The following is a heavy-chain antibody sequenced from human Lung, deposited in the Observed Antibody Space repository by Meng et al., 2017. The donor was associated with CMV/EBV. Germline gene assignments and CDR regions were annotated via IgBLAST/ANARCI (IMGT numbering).Heavy chain of an antibody. CDR3: VTGGGDGYGYLGR. CDR1: GYPFTDYF. J-gene: IGHJ4*02. V-gene: IGHV1-69-2*01. D-gene: IGHD5-18*01. CDR2: VDPEDGET. Sequence: KLSGYPFTDYFIHWVQPAPGKGLGWMGLVDPEDGETVYAEKFAGRLAILVDRSARSSSMELTSLKSADTAVFYCVTGGGDGYGYLGRWGQGTLVTVSS.